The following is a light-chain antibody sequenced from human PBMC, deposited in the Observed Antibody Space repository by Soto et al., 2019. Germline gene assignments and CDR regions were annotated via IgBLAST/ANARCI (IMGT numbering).Light chain of an antibody. J-gene: IGKJ2*01. CDR2: GAS. CDR1: QGIRDE. Sequence: AIQMTQFPASLSASVGDRVTVICRASQGIRDELGWYQQKPGKAPNLLIYGASRLERGVPSRFSGSGSGTDFSLTISSLRPEDSATYFCLQDYNYPRTFGQGTKLQIK. V-gene: IGKV1-6*01. CDR3: LQDYNYPRT.